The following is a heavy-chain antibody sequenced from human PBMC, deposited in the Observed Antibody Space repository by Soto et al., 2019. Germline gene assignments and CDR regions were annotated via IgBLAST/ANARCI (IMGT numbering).Heavy chain of an antibody. J-gene: IGHJ6*02. Sequence: ASVKVSCKASGYTFTSYFMHWVRQAPGQGLEWMGIINPSGGGTSYAQKFQGRVTMTRDTSTSTVYMELSSLRSEDTAVYYCARDRVTFFGVVIPPYSYYCGRDVWGQGPTVPAS. CDR2: INPSGGGT. D-gene: IGHD3-3*01. CDR3: ARDRVTFFGVVIPPYSYYCGRDV. V-gene: IGHV1-46*01. CDR1: GYTFTSYF.